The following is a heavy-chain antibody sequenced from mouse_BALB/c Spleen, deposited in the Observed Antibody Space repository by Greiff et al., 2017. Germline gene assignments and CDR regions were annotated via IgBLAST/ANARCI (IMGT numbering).Heavy chain of an antibody. V-gene: IGHV5-17*02. J-gene: IGHJ3*01. CDR2: ISSGSSTI. CDR3: ARSRDYGPLFAY. CDR1: GFTFSSFG. Sequence: EVKLMESGGGLVQPGGSRKLSCAASGFTFSSFGMHWVRQAPEKGLEWVAYISSGSSTIYYADTVKGRFTISRDNPKNTLFLQMTSLRSEDTAMYDCARSRDYGPLFAYWGQGTLVTVSA. D-gene: IGHD2-4*01.